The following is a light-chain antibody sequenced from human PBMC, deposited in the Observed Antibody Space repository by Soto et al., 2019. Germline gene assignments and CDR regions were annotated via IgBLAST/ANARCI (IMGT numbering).Light chain of an antibody. CDR1: KSVSSN. Sequence: EIGMTQSPATLSVSPGEIATLSCRASKSVSSNVAWYQQKPGQAPGLLIYGASTRSTGIPVRFSGSGSGTEFTLTISSLQSEDFAVYYCQQYNNWPPYTFGQGTKLEIK. V-gene: IGKV3-15*01. CDR3: QQYNNWPPYT. J-gene: IGKJ2*01. CDR2: GAS.